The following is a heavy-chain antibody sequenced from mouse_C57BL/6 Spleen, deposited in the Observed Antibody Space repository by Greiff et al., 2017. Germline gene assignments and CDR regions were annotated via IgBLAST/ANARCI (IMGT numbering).Heavy chain of an antibody. D-gene: IGHD2-4*01. J-gene: IGHJ3*01. CDR2: INPSSGYT. V-gene: IGHV1-7*01. CDR3: ARANDYDEGALAY. CDR1: GYTFTSYW. Sequence: VQRVESGAELAKPGASVKLSCKASGYTFTSYWMHWVKQRPGQGLEWIGYINPSSGYTKYNQKFKDKATLTADKSSSTAYMQLSSLTYEDSAVYYCARANDYDEGALAYWGQGTLVTVSA.